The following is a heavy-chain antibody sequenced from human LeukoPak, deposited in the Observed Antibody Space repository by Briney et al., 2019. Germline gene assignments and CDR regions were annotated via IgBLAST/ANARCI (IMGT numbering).Heavy chain of an antibody. V-gene: IGHV4-59*01. CDR1: GGSISSYY. D-gene: IGHD6-25*01. Sequence: SETLSLTCTVSGGSISSYYWSWIRQPPGKGLEWIGYIYYSGSTNYNPSLKSRVTISVDTSKNQFSLKLSSVTAADTAVYYCARHKPIASSVFDYWGQGTLVTVSS. J-gene: IGHJ4*02. CDR3: ARHKPIASSVFDY. CDR2: IYYSGST.